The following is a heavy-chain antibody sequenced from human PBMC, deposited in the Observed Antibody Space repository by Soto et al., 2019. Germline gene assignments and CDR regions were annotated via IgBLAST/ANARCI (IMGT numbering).Heavy chain of an antibody. CDR1: GGTFSSYA. CDR2: IIPIFGTA. CDR3: ARIRRDGYNYPYYYGMDV. Sequence: GASVKVSCKASGGTFSSYAISWVRQAPGQGLEWMGGIIPIFGTANYAQKFQGRVTITADESTSTAYMELSSLRSEDTAVYYCARIRRDGYNYPYYYGMDVWGQGTTVTVSS. D-gene: IGHD5-12*01. V-gene: IGHV1-69*13. J-gene: IGHJ6*02.